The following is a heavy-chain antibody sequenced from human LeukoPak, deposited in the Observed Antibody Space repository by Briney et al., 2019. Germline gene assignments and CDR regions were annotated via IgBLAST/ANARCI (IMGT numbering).Heavy chain of an antibody. D-gene: IGHD3-16*01. CDR1: GGSNSSYY. Sequence: PSETLSLTCTVSGGSNSSYYWSWIRQPPGKGLEWIGYIYYSGSTNYNPSLKSRVTISVDTSKNQFSLQLNSVTPEDTAVYYCTRARDAFTRKSAFDIWGQGTMVTVSS. J-gene: IGHJ3*02. CDR2: IYYSGST. CDR3: TRARDAFTRKSAFDI. V-gene: IGHV4-59*12.